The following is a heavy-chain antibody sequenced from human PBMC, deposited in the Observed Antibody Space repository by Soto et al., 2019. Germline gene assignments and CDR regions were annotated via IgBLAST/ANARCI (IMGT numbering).Heavy chain of an antibody. CDR1: GFTFRSVT. CDR2: ISSNSAYI. V-gene: IGHV3-21*01. D-gene: IGHD6-13*01. Sequence: LRLSCAASGFTFRSVTMNWVRHAPVKGLELVSTISSNSAYIYYTDALRGRFTISRDNAKNSLHLQMNSLRAEDTAVYYCTRDASRDSSARGWFDPWGPGTLVTFSS. CDR3: TRDASRDSSARGWFDP. J-gene: IGHJ5*02.